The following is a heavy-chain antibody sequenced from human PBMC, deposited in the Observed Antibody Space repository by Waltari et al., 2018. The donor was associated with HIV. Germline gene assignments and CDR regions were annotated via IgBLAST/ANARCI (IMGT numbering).Heavy chain of an antibody. CDR3: ARTDRGVNGQEFDY. J-gene: IGHJ4*02. D-gene: IGHD3-10*01. V-gene: IGHV1-8*01. CDR2: MNPTSWAT. CDR1: GYTFSNYD. Sequence: QVQLVQSGAEVKKPGASVRVSCKASGYTFSNYDMNWVRQAAGQGLEWMGWMNPTSWATGDAQKFQGRVSMTRSTSIRTAYMELSSLTSEDTAVYYCARTDRGVNGQEFDYWGQGTLVTVSS.